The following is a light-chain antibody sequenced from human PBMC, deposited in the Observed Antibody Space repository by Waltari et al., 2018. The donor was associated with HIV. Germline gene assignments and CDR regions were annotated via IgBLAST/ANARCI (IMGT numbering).Light chain of an antibody. CDR3: CSYAGSYSYV. V-gene: IGLV2-11*01. Sequence: QSAMTQPRSLSGSPGQSVTISCPGSTSDVGVYDIVSWYQPHPGKAPKLSIFNVSKRPSGVPDRFSGSKSGNTASLTISGLQAEDEADYHCCSYAGSYSYVFGTGTQVTVL. J-gene: IGLJ1*01. CDR2: NVS. CDR1: TSDVGVYDI.